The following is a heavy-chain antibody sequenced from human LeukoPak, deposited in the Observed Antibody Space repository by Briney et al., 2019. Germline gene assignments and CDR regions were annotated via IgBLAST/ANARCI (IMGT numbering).Heavy chain of an antibody. D-gene: IGHD3-3*01. CDR2: INHSGST. Sequence: SETLSLTCAVYGGSFSGYYWSWIRQPPGKGLEWIGEINHSGSTNYNPSLKSRVTISVDTSKNQFSLKLSSVTAADTAVYYCARGRIGFWYYGMDVWGQGTTVTVS. CDR3: ARGRIGFWYYGMDV. CDR1: GGSFSGYY. J-gene: IGHJ6*02. V-gene: IGHV4-34*01.